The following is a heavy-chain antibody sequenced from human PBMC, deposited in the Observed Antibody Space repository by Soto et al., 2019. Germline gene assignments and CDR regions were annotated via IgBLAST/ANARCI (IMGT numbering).Heavy chain of an antibody. Sequence: QVHLLQSGAEMKKPGSSVKVSCTAFGGTFTSYTFDWVRQAPGQRLEWMGRIIPILGMSSSAHNFQGRLTMIADKSTNTSYLVLSSLTSDDTAIYYCARSYGSWSRPFDYWGQGTLVTVPS. CDR1: GGTFTSYT. CDR3: ARSYGSWSRPFDY. CDR2: IIPILGMS. V-gene: IGHV1-69*02. J-gene: IGHJ4*02. D-gene: IGHD3-10*01.